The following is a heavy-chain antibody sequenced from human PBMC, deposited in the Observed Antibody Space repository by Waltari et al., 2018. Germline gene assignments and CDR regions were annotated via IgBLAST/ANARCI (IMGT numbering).Heavy chain of an antibody. Sequence: QVQLVESGGGVVQPGRSLRLSCTASEFTFSSYAMHWVRQAPGKGRELVAVISYNARNIYYVDSVKGRFTISRDNSKKMLYLQMNSLITEDTAVYYCARDYCDRTNCHGMDVWGQGTTVTVSS. CDR2: ISYNARNI. D-gene: IGHD3-22*01. CDR1: EFTFSSYA. J-gene: IGHJ6*02. V-gene: IGHV3-30*04. CDR3: ARDYCDRTNCHGMDV.